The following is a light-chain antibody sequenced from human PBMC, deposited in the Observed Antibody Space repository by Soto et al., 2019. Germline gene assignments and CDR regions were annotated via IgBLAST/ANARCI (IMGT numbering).Light chain of an antibody. CDR3: QHYYSYSEA. CDR2: KAS. CDR1: QTISSW. V-gene: IGKV1-5*03. Sequence: DIQMTQCPSILSASVGDSVTITCRASQTISSWLALYQQKPGKAPKLLIYKASTLKSGVPSRFSGSGSGTEFTLTISSLQPDDFATYYCQHYYSYSEAFGQGTKVDIK. J-gene: IGKJ1*01.